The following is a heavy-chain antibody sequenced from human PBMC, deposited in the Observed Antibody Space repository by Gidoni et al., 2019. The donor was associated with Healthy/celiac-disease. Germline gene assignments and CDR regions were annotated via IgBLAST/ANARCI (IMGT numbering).Heavy chain of an antibody. V-gene: IGHV3-23*01. CDR2: ISGSGGST. J-gene: IGHJ4*02. CDR1: GFTLSSYA. CDR3: ANVGRRGIAAAVRHY. D-gene: IGHD6-13*01. Sequence: EGQLLESGGGLVQPGGCRRLTCAASGFTLSSYAMSWVRQAPGRGLEGFSAISGSGGSTSYADSVKGRFPISRDNSKNTLYLQMNSLRAEDTAVYYCANVGRRGIAAAVRHYWGQGTLVTVSS.